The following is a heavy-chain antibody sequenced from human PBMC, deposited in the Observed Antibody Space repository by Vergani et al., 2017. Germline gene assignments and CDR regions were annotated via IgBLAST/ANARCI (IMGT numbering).Heavy chain of an antibody. D-gene: IGHD2-2*01. CDR2: IYYSGST. J-gene: IGHJ6*02. Sequence: QVQLVESGGGLVKPGGSLRLSCAASGFTFSDYYMSWIRQAPGKGLEWIGYIYYSGSTYYNPSLKSRVTISVDTSKNQFSLKLSSVTAADTAVYYCARGEPIDIVVVPAALDVWGQGTTVTVSS. CDR1: GFTFSDYY. CDR3: ARGEPIDIVVVPAALDV. V-gene: IGHV4-59*12.